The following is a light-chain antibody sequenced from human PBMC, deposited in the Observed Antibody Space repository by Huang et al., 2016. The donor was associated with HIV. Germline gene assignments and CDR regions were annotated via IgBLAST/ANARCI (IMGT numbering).Light chain of an antibody. V-gene: IGKV1-39*01. CDR1: ENIRKY. CDR3: QQSYNAPRT. Sequence: DIQMTQSPSSLSAFVGDKVTINCRASENIRKYLNWYQQEPGKAPNLLLYAASSLQSGVPSKFSGSGNGTEFKLTINSLQPEDYATYFCQQSYNAPRTFGQGTKEEIK. J-gene: IGKJ1*01. CDR2: AAS.